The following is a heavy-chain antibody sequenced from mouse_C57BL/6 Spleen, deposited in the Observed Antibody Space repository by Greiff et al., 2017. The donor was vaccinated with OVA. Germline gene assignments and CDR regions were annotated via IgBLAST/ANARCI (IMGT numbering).Heavy chain of an antibody. Sequence: QVQLQQPGAELVKPGASVKLSCKASGYTFTSYWMQWVKQRPGQGLEWIGEIDPSDSYTNYNQKFKGKATLTVDTSSSTAYMQLSSLTSEDSAVYYCARRAIYYGNRYAMDYWGQGTSVTVSS. CDR2: IDPSDSYT. CDR3: ARRAIYYGNRYAMDY. V-gene: IGHV1-50*01. CDR1: GYTFTSYW. D-gene: IGHD2-1*01. J-gene: IGHJ4*01.